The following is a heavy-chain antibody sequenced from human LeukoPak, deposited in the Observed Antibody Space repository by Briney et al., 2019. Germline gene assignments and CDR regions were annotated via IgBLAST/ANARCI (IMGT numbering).Heavy chain of an antibody. CDR2: IRSKTNNYAA. Sequence: GGSLRLSCAASGFTFSGSAMHWVRQASGKWLEWLGRIRSKTNNYAAVYAASVRGRFTISRDDSKNTAYLQMDSLETEDTAVYYCTRHIGGGDAYKSCFDYWGLGTLVTVSS. CDR1: GFTFSGSA. J-gene: IGHJ4*02. CDR3: TRHIGGGDAYKSCFDY. D-gene: IGHD5-24*01. V-gene: IGHV3-73*01.